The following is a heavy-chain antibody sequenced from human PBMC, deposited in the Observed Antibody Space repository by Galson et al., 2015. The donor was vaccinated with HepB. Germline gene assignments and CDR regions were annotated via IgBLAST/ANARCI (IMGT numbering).Heavy chain of an antibody. CDR3: ARSLLSSGWYIGHDY. V-gene: IGHV3-74*01. D-gene: IGHD6-19*01. CDR2: INSDGSTT. Sequence: SLRLPCAASGFTFSSYWMHWVRQVPGKGLVWVSRINSDGSTTTYADSVKGRFTISRDNAKTTLYLQMNGLRADDTAVYYCARSLLSSGWYIGHDYWGQGTLVTVSS. J-gene: IGHJ4*02. CDR1: GFTFSSYW.